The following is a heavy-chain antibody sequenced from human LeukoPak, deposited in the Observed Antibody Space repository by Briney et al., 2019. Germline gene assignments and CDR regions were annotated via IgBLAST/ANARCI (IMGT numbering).Heavy chain of an antibody. CDR3: ARLSCSGGSCYTHF. J-gene: IGHJ4*02. CDR2: IYYSGTT. Sequence: PSETLSLTCTVSGGSITYYYWSWIRQPPGKGLEWIGYIYYSGTTNYNPSLKSRVTISVDTSKNQFSLRLTSVTAADTAVYYCARLSCSGGSCYTHFWGQGTLVTVSS. D-gene: IGHD2-15*01. CDR1: GGSITYYY. V-gene: IGHV4-59*08.